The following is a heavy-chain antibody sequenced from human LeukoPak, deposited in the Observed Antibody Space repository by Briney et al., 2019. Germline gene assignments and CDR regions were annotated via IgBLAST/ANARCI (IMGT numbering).Heavy chain of an antibody. Sequence: PGGPLRLSCAASGFTFSGYGMHWVRQAPGKGLEWVSFIRYDGSEKYYADSVKGRFTISRDTPKNTLYLQMNSLRVKDTAVNYCAAINIAQLATRVYWGQGTLVTVSS. CDR3: AAINIAQLATRVY. D-gene: IGHD2/OR15-2a*01. V-gene: IGHV3-30*02. J-gene: IGHJ4*02. CDR2: IRYDGSEK. CDR1: GFTFSGYG.